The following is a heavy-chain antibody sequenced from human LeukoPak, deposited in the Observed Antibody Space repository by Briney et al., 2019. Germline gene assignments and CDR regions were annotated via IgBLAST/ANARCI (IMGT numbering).Heavy chain of an antibody. CDR1: GFIFSNYW. Sequence: PGGSLRLSCVASGFIFSNYWMGWVRQAPGKALEWVASIKNDGSEKNYVDSVKGRFTISRDNAKNSLYLHMSSLTAEDTAVYYCAKGVYIYGNLFDYWGQGTLVTVSS. CDR2: IKNDGSEK. CDR3: AKGVYIYGNLFDY. D-gene: IGHD3-3*02. V-gene: IGHV3-7*01. J-gene: IGHJ4*02.